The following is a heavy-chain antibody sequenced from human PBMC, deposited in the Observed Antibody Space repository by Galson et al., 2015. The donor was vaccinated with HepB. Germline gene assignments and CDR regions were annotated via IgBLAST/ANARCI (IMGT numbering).Heavy chain of an antibody. Sequence: SLRLSCATSGFSFTGNYMSWLRQAPGKGLEWISYISSSGTTTYYADSVKGRFTISRDNAKRTVSLHMRGLRAEDTAVYYCARASIALQTSSLRYWGQGTLVTVSS. CDR2: ISSSGTTT. CDR3: ARASIALQTSSLRY. D-gene: IGHD1-14*01. CDR1: GFSFTGNY. V-gene: IGHV3-11*01. J-gene: IGHJ4*02.